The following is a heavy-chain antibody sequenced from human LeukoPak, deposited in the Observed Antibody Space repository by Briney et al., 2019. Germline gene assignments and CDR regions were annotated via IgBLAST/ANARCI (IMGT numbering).Heavy chain of an antibody. Sequence: SETLSLTCTVSGGSISSHYWSWIRQPPGKGLEWIGYIYYSGSTNYNPSLKSRVTISVDTSKNQFSLKLSSVTAADTAVYYCARDDGAFDIWGQGTMVTVSS. CDR3: ARDDGAFDI. V-gene: IGHV4-59*11. CDR2: IYYSGST. CDR1: GGSISSHY. J-gene: IGHJ3*02.